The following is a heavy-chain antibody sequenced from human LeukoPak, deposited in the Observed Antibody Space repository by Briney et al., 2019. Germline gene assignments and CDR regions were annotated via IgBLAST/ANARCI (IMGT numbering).Heavy chain of an antibody. Sequence: GGSLRLSCAASGFTFSTYAVSWVRQAPGKGQEWVSAISGSGGRTYYADSVKGRFTISRDNSKNTLYLQMNSLRAEDTAVYYCAKEKESSGYFGYWGQGTLVTVSS. V-gene: IGHV3-23*01. CDR2: ISGSGGRT. D-gene: IGHD3-10*01. J-gene: IGHJ4*02. CDR3: AKEKESSGYFGY. CDR1: GFTFSTYA.